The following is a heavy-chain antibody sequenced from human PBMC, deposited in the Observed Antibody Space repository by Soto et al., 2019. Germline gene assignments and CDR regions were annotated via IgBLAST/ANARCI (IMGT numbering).Heavy chain of an antibody. D-gene: IGHD5-12*01. CDR3: ARLDSVATVDFFDY. CDR2: IYYLGTT. Sequence: PSETLSLTCTVSAVSINNNYWTWIRQPPGKGLEWIGFIYYLGTTNYNPSLKSRVTMSVDTSKSQFYLKLSSVTAADTAVYYCARLDSVATVDFFDYWGQGILVTVSS. J-gene: IGHJ4*02. V-gene: IGHV4-59*08. CDR1: AVSINNNY.